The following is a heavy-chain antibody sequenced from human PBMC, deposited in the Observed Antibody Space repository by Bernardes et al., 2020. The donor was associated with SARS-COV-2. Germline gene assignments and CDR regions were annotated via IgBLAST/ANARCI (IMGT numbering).Heavy chain of an antibody. CDR3: ARGPLVDCTNGVCYLTLDYFDY. J-gene: IGHJ4*02. D-gene: IGHD2-8*01. Sequence: GGSLRLSCAASGFTFSSYGMHWVRQAPGKGLEWVAVIWYDGSNKYYADSVKGRFTISRDNSKNTLYLQMNSLRAEDTAVYYCARGPLVDCTNGVCYLTLDYFDYWGQGTLVTVSS. CDR1: GFTFSSYG. V-gene: IGHV3-33*01. CDR2: IWYDGSNK.